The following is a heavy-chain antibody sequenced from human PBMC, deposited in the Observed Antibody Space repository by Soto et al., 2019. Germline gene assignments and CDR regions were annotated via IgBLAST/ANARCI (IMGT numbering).Heavy chain of an antibody. CDR2: IGAENGKT. CDR3: ARLPWADYGGIFDP. D-gene: IGHD4-17*01. Sequence: ASVKASCKASGYTFSHYVIPGVRQAPGQRLEWMGWIGAENGKTYYSQNLQGRVTMTTDTSTRTAYMDLRSLRSDDTAVYYCARLPWADYGGIFDPWGQG. J-gene: IGHJ5*02. V-gene: IGHV1-18*01. CDR1: GYTFSHYV.